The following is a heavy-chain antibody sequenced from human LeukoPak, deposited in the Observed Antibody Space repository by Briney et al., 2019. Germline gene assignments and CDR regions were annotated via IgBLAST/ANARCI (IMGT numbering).Heavy chain of an antibody. CDR2: IYHSGST. CDR1: GGSISSGGYS. D-gene: IGHD5-12*01. CDR3: AGATSGYDYSFDY. J-gene: IGHJ4*02. V-gene: IGHV4-30-2*01. Sequence: SETLSLTCAVSGGSISSGGYSWSWIRQPPGKGLEWIGYIYHSGSTYYNPSLKSRVTISVDRSKNQFSLKLSSVTAADTAVYYCAGATSGYDYSFDYWGQGTLVTVSS.